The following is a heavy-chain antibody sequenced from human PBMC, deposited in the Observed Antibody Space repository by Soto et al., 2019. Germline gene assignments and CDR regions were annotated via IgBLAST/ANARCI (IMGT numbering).Heavy chain of an antibody. D-gene: IGHD2-15*01. CDR1: GYTFTDYY. CDR2: INPNSGGT. J-gene: IGHJ5*02. Sequence: ASVKVSCKASGYTFTDYYVHWVRQAPGQGLEWMGWINPNSGGTKTAQKFQERVTITRDMSTSTAYMELSSLRSEDTAVYYCAANSPGLIEFDPWGQGTLVTVSS. V-gene: IGHV1-2*02. CDR3: AANSPGLIEFDP.